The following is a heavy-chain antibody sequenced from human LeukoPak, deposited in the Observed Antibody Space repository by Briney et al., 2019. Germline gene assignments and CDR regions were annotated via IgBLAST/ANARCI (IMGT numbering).Heavy chain of an antibody. CDR1: GGSITNTNYY. CDR2: IYYSGST. J-gene: IGHJ6*02. Sequence: SETLSLTCTVSGGSITNTNYYWSWVRQPPGKGLEWIGYIYYSGSTYYNPSLKSRVTISVGTSKNQFSLKLSSVTAADTAVYYCARGPMDSSSWPYYYYGLDVWGQGTTVTV. D-gene: IGHD6-13*01. V-gene: IGHV4-30-4*01. CDR3: ARGPMDSSSWPYYYYGLDV.